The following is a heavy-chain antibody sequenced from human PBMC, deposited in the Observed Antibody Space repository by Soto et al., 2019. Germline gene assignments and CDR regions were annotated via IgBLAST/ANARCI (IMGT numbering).Heavy chain of an antibody. CDR1: GTSIRHFY. J-gene: IGHJ2*01. CDR3: VRDRADFSSTYYHYFSV. Sequence: QVQLQESGPGLVKPSETLSLTCKVSGTSIRHFYWTWIRQTAGKGLEWSGRIYITGTTSRNPSPTSRVTMSMDTSKNEFSLNLTSVTAADTAVYYCVRDRADFSSTYYHYFSVWGRGIQVTVSS. CDR2: IYITGTT. D-gene: IGHD2-2*01. V-gene: IGHV4-4*07.